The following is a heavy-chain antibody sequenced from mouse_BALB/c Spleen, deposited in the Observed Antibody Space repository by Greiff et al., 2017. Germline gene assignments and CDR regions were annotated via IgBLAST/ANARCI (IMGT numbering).Heavy chain of an antibody. CDR1: GFTFTDYY. CDR3: ARRGSTMITTEGVWAMDY. J-gene: IGHJ4*01. Sequence: DVQLQESGGGLVQPGGSLRLSCATSGFTFTDYYMSWVRQPPGKALEWLGFIRNKANGYTTEYSASVKGRFTISRDNSQSILYLQMNTLRAEDSATYYCARRGSTMITTEGVWAMDYWGQGTSVTVSS. CDR2: IRNKANGYTT. V-gene: IGHV7-3*02. D-gene: IGHD2-4*01.